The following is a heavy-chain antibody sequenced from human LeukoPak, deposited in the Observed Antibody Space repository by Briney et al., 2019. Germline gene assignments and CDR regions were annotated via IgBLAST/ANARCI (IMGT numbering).Heavy chain of an antibody. V-gene: IGHV3-23*01. CDR1: GFTFTRFA. J-gene: IGHJ3*01. CDR2: TNGSGNST. D-gene: IGHD5-12*01. CDR3: AKQVASDMVGPRLAFDV. Sequence: GGSLRLPCAASGFTFTRFAMSWVRQPPGKGLEGVSSTNGSGNSTYYADSVKGRFTISRDNSKNTLYLEINSLRDEDTELYYCAKQVASDMVGPRLAFDVWGQGTMVTVSS.